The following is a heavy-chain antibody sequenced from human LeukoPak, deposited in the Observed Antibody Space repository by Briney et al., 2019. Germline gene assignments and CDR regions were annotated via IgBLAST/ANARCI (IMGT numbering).Heavy chain of an antibody. V-gene: IGHV3-21*01. D-gene: IGHD1-26*01. Sequence: GGSLRISCAASGFTFSDYRMNWVRQAPGKGLEWCSVIGRSDTYIYYADSVKGRFTISRDNAKNSLYLQMNSLRAEDTAVYYCARDKPSGSYAGFDYWGQGTLVTVSS. CDR3: ARDKPSGSYAGFDY. J-gene: IGHJ4*02. CDR1: GFTFSDYR. CDR2: IGRSDTYI.